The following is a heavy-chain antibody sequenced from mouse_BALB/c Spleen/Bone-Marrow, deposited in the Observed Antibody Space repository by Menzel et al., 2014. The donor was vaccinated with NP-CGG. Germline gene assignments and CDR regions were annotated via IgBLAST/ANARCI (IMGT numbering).Heavy chain of an antibody. CDR3: ARLYYYGNFAY. CDR2: INPDSSTI. Sequence: EVQRVESGGGLVQPGGSLKLSCAASGFDFXRYWMSWVRQAPGKGLEWIGEINPDSSTINYTPSLKDKFIISRDNAKNTLYLQMSKVRSEDTALYYCARLYYYGNFAYWGQGTTLTVSS. J-gene: IGHJ2*01. V-gene: IGHV4-1*02. CDR1: GFDFXRYW. D-gene: IGHD1-1*01.